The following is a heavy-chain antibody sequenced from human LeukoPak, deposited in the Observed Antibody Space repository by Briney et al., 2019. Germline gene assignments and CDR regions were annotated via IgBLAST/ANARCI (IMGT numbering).Heavy chain of an antibody. V-gene: IGHV3-48*03. Sequence: QPGGSLRLSCAASGFTFSYYEMNWVRQAPGKGLEWVSYIRSSGSTIYYADSVKGRFTISRDNAKNSLYLQMNSLRAEDTAVYYCARGWDHGDTHTFDYWGQGTLVTVSS. J-gene: IGHJ4*02. CDR1: GFTFSYYE. CDR3: ARGWDHGDTHTFDY. CDR2: IRSSGSTI. D-gene: IGHD4-17*01.